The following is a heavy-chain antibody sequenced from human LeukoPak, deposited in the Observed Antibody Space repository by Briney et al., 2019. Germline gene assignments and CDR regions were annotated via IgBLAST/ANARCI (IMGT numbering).Heavy chain of an antibody. D-gene: IGHD3/OR15-3a*01. J-gene: IGHJ4*02. CDR1: GYTFTSYG. V-gene: IGHV1-18*01. Sequence: GASVKVSCKASGYTFTSYGISWVRQAPGQGLEWMGWISAYNGNTNYAQKLQGRVTMTTDTSTSTAYMELRSLRSGDTAVYYCARAVTGYYTPYYFDYWGQGTLVTVSS. CDR3: ARAVTGYYTPYYFDY. CDR2: ISAYNGNT.